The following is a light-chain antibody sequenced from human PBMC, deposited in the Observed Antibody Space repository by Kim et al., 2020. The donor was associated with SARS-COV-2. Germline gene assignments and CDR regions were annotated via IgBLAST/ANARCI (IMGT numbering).Light chain of an antibody. Sequence: SVAPGKTARITCRGNNIGRKSIHWYQHKPGQAPVLVIYYDSDRPPGVSERFSASNSGNTATLAISSVEPEDEADYYCQVWENTLRTFGGGTQLTVL. CDR2: YDS. J-gene: IGLJ2*01. CDR1: NIGRKS. CDR3: QVWENTLRT. V-gene: IGLV3-21*01.